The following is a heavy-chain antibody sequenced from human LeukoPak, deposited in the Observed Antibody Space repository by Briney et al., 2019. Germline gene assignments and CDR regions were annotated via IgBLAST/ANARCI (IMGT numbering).Heavy chain of an antibody. CDR1: GYTFTSYY. CDR2: INPSGGST. V-gene: IGHV1-46*01. Sequence: ASVKVSCKASGYTFTSYYMHWVRQAPGQGLEWMGIINPSGGSTSYAQKFQGRVTMTRDTSTSTVYMELSSLKTEDTAVYYCTTVDIVATTFYFDYWGQGTLVTVSS. J-gene: IGHJ4*02. CDR3: TTVDIVATTFYFDY. D-gene: IGHD5-12*01.